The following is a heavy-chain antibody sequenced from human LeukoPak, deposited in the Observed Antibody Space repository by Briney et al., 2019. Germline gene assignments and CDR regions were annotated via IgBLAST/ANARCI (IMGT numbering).Heavy chain of an antibody. CDR2: IYTSGST. D-gene: IGHD5/OR15-5a*01. CDR3: AGRRVVSALGTDY. Sequence: SETLSLTCTVSGGSISSGSYYWSWIRQPAGKGLEWIGRIYTSGSTNYNPSLKSRVTISVDTSKNQFSLKLSSVTAADTAVYYCAGRRVVSALGTDYWGQGTLVTVSS. J-gene: IGHJ4*02. V-gene: IGHV4-61*02. CDR1: GGSISSGSYY.